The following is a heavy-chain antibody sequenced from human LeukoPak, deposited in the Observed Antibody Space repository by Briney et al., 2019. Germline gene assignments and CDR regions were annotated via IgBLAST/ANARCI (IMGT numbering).Heavy chain of an antibody. CDR3: ARLKATVSIHAYFDS. CDR1: GGSFSSYY. Sequence: SETLSLTCTVSGGSFSSYYWTWIRQPPGKGLEWIGYIDHSGSTNYNPSLKSRVSISSDASKNQFSLELSSVTAADTAVYYCARLKATVSIHAYFDSWGEGTLVTVSS. D-gene: IGHD4-17*01. CDR2: IDHSGST. J-gene: IGHJ4*02. V-gene: IGHV4-59*01.